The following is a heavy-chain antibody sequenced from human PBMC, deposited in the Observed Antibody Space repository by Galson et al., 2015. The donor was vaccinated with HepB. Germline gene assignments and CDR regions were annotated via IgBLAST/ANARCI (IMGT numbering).Heavy chain of an antibody. CDR3: AHSRYCSSTSCYGVFCDY. CDR2: IYWDDDK. Sequence: LVKPTQTLTLTCTFSGFSLSTSGVGVGWIRQPPGKALEWLALIYWDDDKRYSPSLKSRLTITKDTSKNQVVLTMTNMDPVDTATYYCAHSRYCSSTSCYGVFCDYWGQGTLVTVSS. CDR1: GFSLSTSGVG. V-gene: IGHV2-5*02. J-gene: IGHJ4*02. D-gene: IGHD2-2*01.